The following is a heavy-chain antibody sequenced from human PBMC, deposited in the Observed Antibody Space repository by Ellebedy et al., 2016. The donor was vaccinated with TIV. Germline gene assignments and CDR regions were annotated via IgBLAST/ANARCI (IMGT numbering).Heavy chain of an antibody. D-gene: IGHD5-12*01. V-gene: IGHV3-11*01. CDR3: ATSGYSDTWLFRGMDV. Sequence: GESLKISCAASGFMFSDYYMSWIRQAPGKGPEWISYISSSGSSRHHADSVNGRFTISRDNAKNSLYLQMNSLRVDDTAVYYCATSGYSDTWLFRGMDVWGQGTTVTVSS. CDR1: GFMFSDYY. J-gene: IGHJ6*02. CDR2: ISSSGSSR.